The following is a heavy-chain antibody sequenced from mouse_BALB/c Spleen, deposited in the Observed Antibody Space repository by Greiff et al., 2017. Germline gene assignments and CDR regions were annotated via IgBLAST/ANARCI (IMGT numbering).Heavy chain of an antibody. CDR1: GFTFSSYT. Sequence: DVKLVESGGGLVQPGGSLKLSCAASGFTFSSYTMSWVRQTPEKRLEWVAYISNGGGSTYYPDTVKGRFTISRDNAKNTLYLQMSSLKSEDTAMYYCARQGDYDVFFPPFAYWGQGTLVTVSA. V-gene: IGHV5-12-2*01. CDR2: ISNGGGST. J-gene: IGHJ3*01. D-gene: IGHD2-4*01. CDR3: ARQGDYDVFFPPFAY.